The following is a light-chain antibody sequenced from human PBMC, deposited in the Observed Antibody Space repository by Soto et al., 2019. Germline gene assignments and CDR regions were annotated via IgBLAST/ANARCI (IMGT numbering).Light chain of an antibody. CDR2: AAS. Sequence: AIRMTQSPSSLSASTGDRFTITCRSSQGISSYLAWYRQKPGKAPKLLIYAASTLQSGVPSRFSGSGSGTDFTLTISCLQSEDFATYYCQQYYSYPLWTFGQGTKVDIK. J-gene: IGKJ1*01. V-gene: IGKV1-8*01. CDR3: QQYYSYPLWT. CDR1: QGISSY.